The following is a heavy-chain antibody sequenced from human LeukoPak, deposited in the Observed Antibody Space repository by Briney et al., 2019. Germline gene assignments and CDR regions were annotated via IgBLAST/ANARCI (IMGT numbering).Heavy chain of an antibody. V-gene: IGHV4-59*08. D-gene: IGHD5-18*01. CDR2: IYFSGGT. CDR1: RGSLSSYY. J-gene: IGHJ3*02. CDR3: ARRRFSYGDNDAFDI. Sequence: PSETLSLTCTVSRGSLSSYYWSWIRQPPGKGLEGIGYIYFSGGTNYNPSLESRVTISVDPSTNQFSLKLGSVTAADTAVYYCARRRFSYGDNDAFDIWGQGTMVTVSS.